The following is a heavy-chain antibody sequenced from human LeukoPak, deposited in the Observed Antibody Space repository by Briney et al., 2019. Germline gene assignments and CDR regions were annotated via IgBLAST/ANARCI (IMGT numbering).Heavy chain of an antibody. V-gene: IGHV3-13*01. CDR2: IGTDGDT. CDR1: GFPFSTYD. Sequence: GGSLRLSCAASGFPFSTYDMHWVRQGTGKGLEWVSAIGTDGDTYYPGSVKGRFTISRENAKNSLYLQMNSLRAGDTAVYYCARGGTSTLIDYWGQGTLVTVSS. D-gene: IGHD5/OR15-5a*01. J-gene: IGHJ4*02. CDR3: ARGGTSTLIDY.